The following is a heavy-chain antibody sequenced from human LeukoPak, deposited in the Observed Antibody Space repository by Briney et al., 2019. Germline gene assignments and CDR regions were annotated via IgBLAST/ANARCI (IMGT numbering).Heavy chain of an antibody. CDR3: ARDSSGYQ. D-gene: IGHD3-22*01. V-gene: IGHV3-7*01. Sequence: GGSPRLPRAAPGFTLSTYWLSRVRPAPRKGPEWVANIKEDGSEKHYADSLKGRFTISRDNAKNSLYLQMNSLRAEDTAVYYCARDSSGYQWGQGTLVTVSS. CDR1: GFTLSTYW. J-gene: IGHJ4*02. CDR2: IKEDGSEK.